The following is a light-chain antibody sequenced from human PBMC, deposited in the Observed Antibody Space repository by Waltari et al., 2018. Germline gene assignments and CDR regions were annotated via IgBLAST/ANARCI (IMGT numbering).Light chain of an antibody. CDR1: SSDVGGSNF. CDR3: SSHTSSSTVV. J-gene: IGLJ2*01. V-gene: IGLV2-14*03. CDR2: DVS. Sequence: QSALTQPASVSGSPGPSITIPCTGTSSDVGGSNFVSWYQHHPGKAPKLMIYDVSKRPSGVSNRFSGSKSGNTASLTISGLQAEDESDYYCSSHTSSSTVVFGGGTKLTVL.